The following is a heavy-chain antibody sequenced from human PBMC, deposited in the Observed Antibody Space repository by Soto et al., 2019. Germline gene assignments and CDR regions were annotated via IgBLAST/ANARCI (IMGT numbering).Heavy chain of an antibody. J-gene: IGHJ3*02. Sequence: GGSLRLSCAASGFTFSTYAMSWVRQAPGKGLEWVSAISASGGTTYYADSVKGRFTISRDNSMNARYLQINSLRVEDTAVYYCAHPRGYGVFDAYDIWGQGTMVTVSS. D-gene: IGHD4-17*01. CDR3: AHPRGYGVFDAYDI. CDR1: GFTFSTYA. V-gene: IGHV3-23*01. CDR2: ISASGGTT.